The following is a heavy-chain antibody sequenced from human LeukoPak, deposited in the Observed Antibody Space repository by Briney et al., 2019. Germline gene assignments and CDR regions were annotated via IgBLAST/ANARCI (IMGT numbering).Heavy chain of an antibody. D-gene: IGHD6-19*01. CDR2: MNPNSANT. CDR1: GYTFTGYY. J-gene: IGHJ4*02. CDR3: ARVPLYSSGWPDY. V-gene: IGHV1-8*02. Sequence: PEASVKVSCKASGYTFTGYYMHWVRQATGQGLEWMGWMNPNSANTGYAQKFQGRVTMTRNTSISTAYMELSSLRSEDTAVYYCARVPLYSSGWPDYWGQGTLVTVSS.